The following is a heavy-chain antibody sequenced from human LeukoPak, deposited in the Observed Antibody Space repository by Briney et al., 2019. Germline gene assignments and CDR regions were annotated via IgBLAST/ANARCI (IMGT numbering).Heavy chain of an antibody. Sequence: GGSLRLSCAASGFTFSSYAMHWVRQAPGKGLEWVAVISYDGSNKYYADSVKGRFTISRDNSKNTLYLQMNSLRAEDTAVYYCAKSIVVVPAVPEDAFDIWGQGTMVTVSS. CDR1: GFTFSSYA. V-gene: IGHV3-30-3*01. D-gene: IGHD2-2*01. J-gene: IGHJ3*02. CDR3: AKSIVVVPAVPEDAFDI. CDR2: ISYDGSNK.